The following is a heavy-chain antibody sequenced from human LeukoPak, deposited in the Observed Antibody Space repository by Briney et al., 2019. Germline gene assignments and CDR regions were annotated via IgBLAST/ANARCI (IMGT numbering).Heavy chain of an antibody. J-gene: IGHJ4*02. CDR3: ARVEVGGSYSKFDY. D-gene: IGHD1-26*01. CDR2: INEDGSTI. Sequence: PGGSLRLSCAASGFSFSSYWMHWVRQGPGKGLVWVSRINEDGSTINYADSVKGRFTISRDNAKNTLSLQMNSLRAEDTAVYYCARVEVGGSYSKFDYWGQGTLVTVSS. CDR1: GFSFSSYW. V-gene: IGHV3-74*01.